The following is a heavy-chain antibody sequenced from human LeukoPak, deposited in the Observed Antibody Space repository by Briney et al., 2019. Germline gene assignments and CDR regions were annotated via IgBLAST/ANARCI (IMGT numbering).Heavy chain of an antibody. V-gene: IGHV4-34*01. CDR3: ARVPVSSGWYNPYYYYYMDV. CDR2: INHSGST. J-gene: IGHJ6*03. D-gene: IGHD6-19*01. CDR1: GGSFSGYY. Sequence: SETLSLTCAVYGGSFSGYYWSWIRQPPGKGLEWIGEINHSGSTNYNPSLKSRVTISVDTSKNQFSLKLSSVTAADTAVYYCARVPVSSGWYNPYYYYYMDVWGKGTTVTVSS.